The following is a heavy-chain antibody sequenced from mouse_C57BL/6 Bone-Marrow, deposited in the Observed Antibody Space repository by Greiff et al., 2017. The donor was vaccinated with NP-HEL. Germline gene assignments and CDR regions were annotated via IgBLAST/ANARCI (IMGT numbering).Heavy chain of an antibody. CDR2: ISDGGSYT. D-gene: IGHD2-4*01. Sequence: DVQLVESGGGLVKPGGSLKLSCAASGFTFSSYSMSWVRQTPEKRLEWVATISDGGSYTYYQDNVKGRFTISRDTAKNTLYLQMSQLKSEDTAMYCWARDQTSYYDYLYFDVWGQGTTLTVSS. V-gene: IGHV5-4*01. J-gene: IGHJ2*01. CDR1: GFTFSSYS. CDR3: ARDQTSYYDYLYFDV.